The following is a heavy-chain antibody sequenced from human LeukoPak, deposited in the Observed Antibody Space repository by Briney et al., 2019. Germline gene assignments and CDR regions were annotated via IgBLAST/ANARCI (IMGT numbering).Heavy chain of an antibody. D-gene: IGHD2-2*01. CDR2: IIPIFGTA. CDR1: GGTFSSYA. Sequence: SVKVSCKPSGGTFSSYAIIWVRQAPGQGLEWMGGIIPIFGTANYAQKFQGRVTITADESTSTAYMELSSLRSEDTAVYYCAGENIVVVPAASYFDYWGQGTLVTVSS. J-gene: IGHJ4*02. V-gene: IGHV1-69*13. CDR3: AGENIVVVPAASYFDY.